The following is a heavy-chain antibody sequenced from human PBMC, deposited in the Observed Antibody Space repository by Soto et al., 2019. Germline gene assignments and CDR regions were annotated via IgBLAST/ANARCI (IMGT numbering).Heavy chain of an antibody. CDR3: ASGVPWYSSSRSGFYYYGMDV. CDR1: GYTFTSYD. D-gene: IGHD6-6*01. V-gene: IGHV1-8*01. J-gene: IGHJ6*02. Sequence: QVQLVQSGAEVKKPGASVKVSCKASGYTFTSYDINWVRQATGQGLEWMRWMNPNSGNTGYAQKFQGRVTMTRNTSISTAYMELSSLRSEDTAVYYCASGVPWYSSSRSGFYYYGMDVWGQGATVTVSS. CDR2: MNPNSGNT.